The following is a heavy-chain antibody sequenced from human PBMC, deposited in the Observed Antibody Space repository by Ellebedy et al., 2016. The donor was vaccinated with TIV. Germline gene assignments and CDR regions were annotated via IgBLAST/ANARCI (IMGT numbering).Heavy chain of an antibody. J-gene: IGHJ6*02. D-gene: IGHD3-10*01. CDR1: GDSVSTDIG. CDR2: TYYRSKWNN. Sequence: SQTLSLTCVISGDSVSTDIGWNWIRQSPSSGLEWLGRTYYRSKWNNDYAVSLKSRITINPDTSKNLFSLQLNSVIPEDTAVYYCARGWFGSGMGVWGQGTTVTVSS. V-gene: IGHV6-1*01. CDR3: ARGWFGSGMGV.